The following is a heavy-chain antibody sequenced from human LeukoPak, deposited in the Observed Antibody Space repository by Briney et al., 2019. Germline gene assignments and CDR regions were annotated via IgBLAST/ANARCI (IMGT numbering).Heavy chain of an antibody. CDR1: GFTFNSYA. Sequence: GGSLRLSCAASGFTFNSYAMSWVRQAPGKGLEWVSVISGSGSSTHYADSVKGRFTISRDNSKNTLYLQMNSLRAEDTAVYYCARDEGEGIAAADIPSPNDYWGQGTLVTVSS. CDR3: ARDEGEGIAAADIPSPNDY. D-gene: IGHD6-13*01. V-gene: IGHV3-23*01. J-gene: IGHJ4*02. CDR2: ISGSGSST.